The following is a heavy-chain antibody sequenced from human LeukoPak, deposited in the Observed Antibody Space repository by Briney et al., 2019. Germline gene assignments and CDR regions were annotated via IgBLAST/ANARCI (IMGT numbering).Heavy chain of an antibody. D-gene: IGHD2-2*01. CDR1: GYTFTGYY. V-gene: IGHV1-46*01. J-gene: IGHJ5*02. CDR3: ARDHCSSSSCYWFDP. Sequence: GASVKVSCKASGYTFTGYYMHWVRQAPGQGLEWMGIINPSGGSTIYAQKLQGRVTMTRDTSTSTVYMELSSLRFEDTAVYYCARDHCSSSSCYWFDPWGQGTLVTVSS. CDR2: INPSGGST.